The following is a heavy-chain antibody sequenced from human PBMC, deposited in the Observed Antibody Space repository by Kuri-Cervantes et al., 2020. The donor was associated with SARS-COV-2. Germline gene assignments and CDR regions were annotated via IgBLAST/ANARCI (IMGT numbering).Heavy chain of an antibody. J-gene: IGHJ4*02. CDR3: ARHPFTGIAAAGPYFDY. CDR2: IHHSGST. V-gene: IGHV4-34*01. D-gene: IGHD6-13*01. Sequence: SETLSLTCAVYGGSFSGYYWSWIRQPPGKGLEWIGEIHHSGSTNYNPSLKSRVTISVDTSKNQFSLKLSSVTAADTAVYYCARHPFTGIAAAGPYFDYWGQGTLVTVSS. CDR1: GGSFSGYY.